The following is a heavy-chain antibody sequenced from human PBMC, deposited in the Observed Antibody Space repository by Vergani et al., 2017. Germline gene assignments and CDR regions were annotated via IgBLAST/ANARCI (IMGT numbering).Heavy chain of an antibody. D-gene: IGHD2-2*02. CDR3: ATIGYRRWGYYFDY. J-gene: IGHJ4*02. CDR1: VYSISSHNC. Sequence: QVQLQESGPGLVKPPGTLSLTCAVSVYSISSHNCWTWVRQPPGKGLEWIGEICHTEDTKYSPSLKSRVTVSVDESRNLFSLRLNSVTAADTAVYYCATIGYRRWGYYFDYWGQGILVTVSS. V-gene: IGHV4-4*03. CDR2: ICHTEDT.